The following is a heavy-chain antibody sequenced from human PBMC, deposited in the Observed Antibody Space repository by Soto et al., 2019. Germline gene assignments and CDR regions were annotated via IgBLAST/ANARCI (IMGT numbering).Heavy chain of an antibody. CDR1: GFTFSSYG. CDR2: ISGGGSSK. J-gene: IGHJ4*02. V-gene: IGHV3-23*01. CDR3: AKDRAPVVLRGEDY. D-gene: IGHD3-10*01. Sequence: PGGSLRLSCAASGFTFSSYGMHWVRQAPGKGLEWVSAISGGGSSKYYADSVKGRFTISRDNSKNTLYLQMNSLRAEDTAVYYCAKDRAPVVLRGEDYWGQGTLVNVSS.